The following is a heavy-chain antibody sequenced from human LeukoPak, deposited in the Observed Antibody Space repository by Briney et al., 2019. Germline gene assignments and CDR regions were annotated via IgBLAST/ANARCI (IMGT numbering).Heavy chain of an antibody. V-gene: IGHV4-34*01. D-gene: IGHD6-19*01. CDR3: ARESNKYNSDWAFDY. Sequence: SETLSLTCAVYGGSLSDYYWSWIRQSPGKGLEWIGEINHSGSTRYNPSLKSRVTISVDTYKNQSYLKMSFVTAADTAVYYCARESNKYNSDWAFDYWGQGTRVTVSS. J-gene: IGHJ4*02. CDR1: GGSLSDYY. CDR2: INHSGST.